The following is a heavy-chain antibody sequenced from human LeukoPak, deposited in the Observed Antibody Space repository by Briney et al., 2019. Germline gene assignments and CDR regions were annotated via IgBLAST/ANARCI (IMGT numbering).Heavy chain of an antibody. V-gene: IGHV3-15*01. J-gene: IGHJ3*02. CDR2: IKSKTDGGTT. D-gene: IGHD4-17*01. CDR1: GFTFSNAW. CDR3: TTGGDYDSAGPNAFDI. Sequence: GGSLRLSCAASGFTFSNAWMSWVRQAPGKGLEWVGRIKSKTDGGTTDYAAPVKGRFTISRDDSKNTLYLQMNSLKTEDTAVYYCTTGGDYDSAGPNAFDIWGQGTMVTVSS.